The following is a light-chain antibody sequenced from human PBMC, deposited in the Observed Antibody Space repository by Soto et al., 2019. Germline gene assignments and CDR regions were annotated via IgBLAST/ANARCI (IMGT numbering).Light chain of an antibody. V-gene: IGKV3-15*01. Sequence: EIVMTQSPATLSVSPGERATLSCRASESVSGNLAWYQQKPGQAPRLPIYDTASRATAIPARFSGSGSGTEFTLTISSLQSEDFAVYYCQQYSKWPTFGQGTRLEIK. CDR1: ESVSGN. CDR2: DTA. CDR3: QQYSKWPT. J-gene: IGKJ5*01.